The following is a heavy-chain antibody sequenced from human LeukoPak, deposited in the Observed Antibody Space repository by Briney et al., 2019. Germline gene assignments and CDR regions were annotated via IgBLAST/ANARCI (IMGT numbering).Heavy chain of an antibody. CDR1: GFTFSDYW. V-gene: IGHV3-7*01. CDR3: ARGKGWLDP. CDR2: MNQDGSEK. J-gene: IGHJ5*02. Sequence: PGGSLRLSCAASGFTFSDYWMTWVRQAPGKGLEWVANMNQDGSEKNYVDSVKGRFTISRDNAKNSLYLQMNSLRAEDTAVYYCARGKGWLDPWDQGTLVTVSS.